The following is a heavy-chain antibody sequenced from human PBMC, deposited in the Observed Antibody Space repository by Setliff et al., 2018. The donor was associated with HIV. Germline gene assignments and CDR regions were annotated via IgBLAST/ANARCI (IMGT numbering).Heavy chain of an antibody. CDR3: ARANSNWYFDL. V-gene: IGHV4-39*07. CDR1: GGSISSTNYF. D-gene: IGHD3-22*01. CDR2: IYYHGST. Sequence: PSETLSLTCTVSGGSISSTNYFWGWIRQPPGKGLEWIGTIYYHGSTYYNPSLRSRVTISVDTSKNQFSLKLSSVTAADTAVYYCARANSNWYFDLWGRGTLVTVSS. J-gene: IGHJ2*01.